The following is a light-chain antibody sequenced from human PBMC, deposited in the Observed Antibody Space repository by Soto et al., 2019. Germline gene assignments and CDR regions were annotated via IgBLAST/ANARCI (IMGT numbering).Light chain of an antibody. CDR3: QQGDSVPFT. CDR1: QDISSW. V-gene: IGKV1-12*01. Sequence: DIQMTQSPSSVSASVGDRVTISCRASQDISSWVAWYQQKPGRAPKLLISAASSLHSGVPRRFSGSGSGTDFSLIISSLQPEDFATYFCQQGDSVPFTFGGGNKVEI. J-gene: IGKJ4*01. CDR2: AAS.